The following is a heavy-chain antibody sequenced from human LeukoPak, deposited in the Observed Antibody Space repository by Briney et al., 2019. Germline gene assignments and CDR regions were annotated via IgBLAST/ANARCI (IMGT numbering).Heavy chain of an antibody. CDR3: ARTVATKPYYYYYMDV. J-gene: IGHJ6*03. CDR1: GGTFSSYA. D-gene: IGHD1-26*01. CDR2: IIPIFGTA. Sequence: ASVKVSCKASGGTFSSYAISWVRQAPGQGLEWMGGIIPIFGTANYAQKFQGRVTITADESTSTAYMELSSLRSEGTAVYYCARTVATKPYYYYYMDVWGKGTTVTISS. V-gene: IGHV1-69*13.